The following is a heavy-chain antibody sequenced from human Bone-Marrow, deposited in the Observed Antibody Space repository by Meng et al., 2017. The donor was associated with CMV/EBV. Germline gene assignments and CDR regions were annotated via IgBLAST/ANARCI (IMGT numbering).Heavy chain of an antibody. D-gene: IGHD2-21*02. J-gene: IGHJ4*01. CDR1: GDSVGSGAYY. V-gene: IGHV4-30-4*01. Sequence: LRLSCTVSGDSVGSGAYYWSWIRQPPGKGLEWIGYTYSTRGIFYNPSLKSRLIISLDTSKNQFSLQLKSVTAADAAVYYCARMVTGGYYFDYCGQGSLVTVSS. CDR3: ARMVTGGYYFDY. CDR2: TYSTRGI.